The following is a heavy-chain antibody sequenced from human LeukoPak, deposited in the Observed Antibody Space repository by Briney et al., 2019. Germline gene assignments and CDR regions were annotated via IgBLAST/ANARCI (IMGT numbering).Heavy chain of an antibody. CDR1: GGSISSYY. V-gene: IGHV4-59*01. CDR2: IYYSGST. Sequence: KPSETLSLTCTVSGGSISSYYWSWIRQPPGKGLEWIGYIYYSGSTNYNPSLKSRVTISVATPKNQFSLKRSSVTAATRPGYYCAGLDVVVPAAIGFDWFDPWGQGTLVTVSS. D-gene: IGHD2-2*02. CDR3: AGLDVVVPAAIGFDWFDP. J-gene: IGHJ5*02.